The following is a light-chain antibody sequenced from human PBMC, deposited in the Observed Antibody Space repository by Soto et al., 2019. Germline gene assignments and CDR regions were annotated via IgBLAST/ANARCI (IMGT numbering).Light chain of an antibody. CDR1: QSVRSN. CDR3: QQYNTWPPT. Sequence: IVMTQSPATLSVSPGERVTLSCMASQSVRSNLAWYQQKPGQAPRLLIYGASTRATGIPARLSGSGSGTEFTLTISSLQSEDFALYYCQQYNTWPPTFGQGTKVDIK. V-gene: IGKV3-15*01. CDR2: GAS. J-gene: IGKJ1*01.